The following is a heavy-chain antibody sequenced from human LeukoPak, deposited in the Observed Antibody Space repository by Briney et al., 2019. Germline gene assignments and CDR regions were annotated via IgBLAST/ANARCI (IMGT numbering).Heavy chain of an antibody. D-gene: IGHD6-13*01. CDR2: IYYTGTT. CDR1: GGSISNTNYY. Sequence: PSETLSLTCTVSGGSISNTNYYWAWIRQPPGRGLEWIGSIYYTGTTFDNPSLKSRVTLSVDTSKNQFSLSLTSVTAADTAFYYCAREEYSSDWYGHDSWGQGTLVTVSS. V-gene: IGHV4-39*07. CDR3: AREEYSSDWYGHDS. J-gene: IGHJ4*02.